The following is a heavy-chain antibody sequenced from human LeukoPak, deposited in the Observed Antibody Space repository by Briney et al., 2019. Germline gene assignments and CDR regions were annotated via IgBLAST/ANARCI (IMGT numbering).Heavy chain of an antibody. Sequence: PGGSLRLSCAASGFNFSSYWMSWVRQAPGKGLEWVANIKQDGSEEYYVDSVKGRFTISRDNAKNSLYLQMNSLRAEDTAVYYCASWGPPIDVYWGQGTLVTVSS. D-gene: IGHD7-27*01. CDR3: ASWGPPIDVY. CDR2: IKQDGSEE. V-gene: IGHV3-7*01. CDR1: GFNFSSYW. J-gene: IGHJ4*02.